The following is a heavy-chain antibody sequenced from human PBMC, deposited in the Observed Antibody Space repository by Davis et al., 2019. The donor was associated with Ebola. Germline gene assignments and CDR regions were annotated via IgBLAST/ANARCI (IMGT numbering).Heavy chain of an antibody. CDR3: ARDGELLGADAFDI. CDR2: IWYDGSNK. Sequence: PGGSLRLSCATSGFTFSSYGMHWVRQAPGKGLEWVAVIWYDGSNKYYADSVKGRFTISRDNSKNTLYLQMNSLRAEDTAVYYCARDGELLGADAFDIWGQGTMVTVSS. J-gene: IGHJ3*02. V-gene: IGHV3-33*08. D-gene: IGHD1-26*01. CDR1: GFTFSSYG.